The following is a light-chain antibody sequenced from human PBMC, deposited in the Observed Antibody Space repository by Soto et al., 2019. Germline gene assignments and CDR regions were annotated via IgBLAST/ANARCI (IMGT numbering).Light chain of an antibody. CDR3: QQYNNWLS. CDR2: GAS. J-gene: IGKJ4*01. CDR1: QSLSNN. Sequence: DIVMTQSPATLYVSPGERATLSCRASQSLSNNLAWYQQKPGQAPRLLIYGASTRATGIPARFSGSGSGTEFTLTISSLQSEDSAVYYCQQYNNWLSFGGGTKVEIK. V-gene: IGKV3-15*01.